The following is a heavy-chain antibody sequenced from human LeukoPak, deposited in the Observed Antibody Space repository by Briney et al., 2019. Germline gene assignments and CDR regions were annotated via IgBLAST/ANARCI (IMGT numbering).Heavy chain of an antibody. CDR1: GYRFTSYW. CDR3: ATTGDSSGYYHDAFDI. Sequence: GESLKISCKGSGYRFTSYWTGWVRQMPGKGLEWMGIIYPGDSDTRYSPSFQGQVTISADKSISTAYLQWSSLKASDTAMYYCATTGDSSGYYHDAFDIWGQGTMVTVSS. J-gene: IGHJ3*02. CDR2: IYPGDSDT. D-gene: IGHD3-22*01. V-gene: IGHV5-51*01.